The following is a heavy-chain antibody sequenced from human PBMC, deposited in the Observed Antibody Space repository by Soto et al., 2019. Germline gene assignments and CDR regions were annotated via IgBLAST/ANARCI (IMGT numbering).Heavy chain of an antibody. D-gene: IGHD4-17*01. CDR2: IVVGSGNT. CDR1: GFTFSHSA. V-gene: IGHV1-58*02. Sequence: SVKVSCKASGFTFSHSAMQWVRQARGQSLEWIGWIVVGSGNTNYAQKFQERVTISWDMSTNTAYMELSSLRSEDTAVYYCARRYGGTLDYWGQGTLVTVSS. CDR3: ARRYGGTLDY. J-gene: IGHJ4*02.